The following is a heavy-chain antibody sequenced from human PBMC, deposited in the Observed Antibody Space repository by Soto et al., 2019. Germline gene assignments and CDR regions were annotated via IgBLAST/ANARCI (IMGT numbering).Heavy chain of an antibody. CDR3: ARERGLVTTGDHYYYGMDV. CDR2: IYSGGST. D-gene: IGHD4-4*01. Sequence: GGSLRLSCAASGFTVSSNYMSWVRQAPGKGLEWVSVIYSGGSTYYEGSVKGRFTISRDNSKNTLYLQMNSLRAEDTAVYYCARERGLVTTGDHYYYGMDVWGQGTTVTVSS. CDR1: GFTVSSNY. J-gene: IGHJ6*01. V-gene: IGHV3-53*01.